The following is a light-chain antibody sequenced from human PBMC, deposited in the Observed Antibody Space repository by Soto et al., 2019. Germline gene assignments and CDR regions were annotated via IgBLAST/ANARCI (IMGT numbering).Light chain of an antibody. Sequence: EIVLTQSPRTLSLSPGERATLSCRASQTPSDNNLAWFQQRPGQAPRLLIYCASYRETGIPDRFAGSGSGTDFTLTISRLEPEDFAVYYCQQYATSSYTFGQGTKLEIK. CDR3: QQYATSSYT. V-gene: IGKV3-20*01. J-gene: IGKJ2*01. CDR2: CAS. CDR1: QTPSDNN.